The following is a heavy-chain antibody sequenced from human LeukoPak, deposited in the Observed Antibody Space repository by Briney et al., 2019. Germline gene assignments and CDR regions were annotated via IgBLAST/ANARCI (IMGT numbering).Heavy chain of an antibody. Sequence: ASVKVSCKASGYTFTSYDINWVRQATGQGLEWMGWMNPNSGNTGYAQKFQGRVTMTRNTSISTAYMELSSLGSEDTAVYYCARSLANYDFWSGYYKNYYYYYGMDVWGQGTTVTVSS. CDR1: GYTFTSYD. D-gene: IGHD3-3*01. CDR2: MNPNSGNT. V-gene: IGHV1-8*01. J-gene: IGHJ6*02. CDR3: ARSLANYDFWSGYYKNYYYYYGMDV.